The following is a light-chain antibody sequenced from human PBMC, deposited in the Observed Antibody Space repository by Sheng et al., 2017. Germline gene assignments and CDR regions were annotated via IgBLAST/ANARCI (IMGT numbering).Light chain of an antibody. Sequence: EIVLTQSPGTLSLSPGERATLSCRASQSVSSNYLAWYQQKPGQAPRLLIYGASSRATGIPDRFSGSGSGTDFTLTISRLQPEDFATYYCQHYYNTPFTFGGGTKVEIK. CDR2: GAS. CDR1: QSVSSNY. CDR3: QHYYNTPFT. V-gene: IGKV3-20*01. J-gene: IGKJ4*01.